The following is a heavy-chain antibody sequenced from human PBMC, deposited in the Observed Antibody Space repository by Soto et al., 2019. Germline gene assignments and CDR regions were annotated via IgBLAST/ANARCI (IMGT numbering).Heavy chain of an antibody. V-gene: IGHV3-23*01. J-gene: IGHJ4*02. CDR1: GFTFSSYA. CDR3: ASTPGITIFGVAIDY. CDR2: ISGSGGST. D-gene: IGHD3-3*01. Sequence: GGSPRLSCAASGFTFSSYAMSWVRQAPGKGLEWVSAISGSGGSTYYADSVKGRFTISRDNSKNTLYLQMNSLRAEDTAVYYCASTPGITIFGVAIDYWGQGTLVTVSS.